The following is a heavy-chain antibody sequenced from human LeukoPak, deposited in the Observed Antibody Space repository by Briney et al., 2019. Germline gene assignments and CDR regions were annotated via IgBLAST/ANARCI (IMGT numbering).Heavy chain of an antibody. D-gene: IGHD3-22*01. CDR2: INHSGST. J-gene: IGHJ4*02. CDR1: GGSFSGYY. V-gene: IGHV4-34*01. CDR3: VRGRMYYYDSSGYYA. Sequence: PSETLSLTCAVYGGSFSGYYWSWIRQPPGKGLEWIGEINHSGSTNYNPSLKSRVTISVDTSKNQFSLKLSSVTAADTAVYYCVRGRMYYYDSSGYYAWGQGTLVTVSS.